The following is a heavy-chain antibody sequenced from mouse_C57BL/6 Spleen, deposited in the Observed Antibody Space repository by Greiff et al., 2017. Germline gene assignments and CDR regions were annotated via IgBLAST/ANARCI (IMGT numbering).Heavy chain of an antibody. D-gene: IGHD1-1*01. Sequence: VQLQQPGTELVKPGASVKLSCKASGYTFTSYWMHWVKQRPGQGLEWIGNINPSNGGTNYNEKFKSKATLTVDKSSSTAYMQLSSLTSEDSAVYYCARPSFTTVVATPFAYWGQGTLVTVSA. CDR1: GYTFTSYW. J-gene: IGHJ3*01. CDR3: ARPSFTTVVATPFAY. CDR2: INPSNGGT. V-gene: IGHV1-53*01.